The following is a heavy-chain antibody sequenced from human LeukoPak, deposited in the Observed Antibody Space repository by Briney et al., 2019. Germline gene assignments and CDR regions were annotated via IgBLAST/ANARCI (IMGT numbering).Heavy chain of an antibody. CDR3: ARVHGDVTSGAFDI. CDR2: IYTSGST. CDR1: GGSISSGSYY. J-gene: IGHJ3*02. D-gene: IGHD2-2*01. V-gene: IGHV4-61*02. Sequence: SETLSLTCTVSGGSISSGSYYWSWIRQPAGKGLEWIGRIYTSGSTDYNPSLKSRVTISVDTSKNQFSLKLSSVTAADTAVYYCARVHGDVTSGAFDIWGQGTMVTVSS.